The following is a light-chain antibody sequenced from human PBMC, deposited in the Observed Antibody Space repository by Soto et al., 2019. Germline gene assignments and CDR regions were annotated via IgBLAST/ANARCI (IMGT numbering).Light chain of an antibody. Sequence: QSALTQPASVSGSPGQSITISCTGTSSDVGGYNYVSWYQQHPGKAPKLMIYEVSNRPSGVPDRFSGSKSGDTASLTISGLQAEDEADYYCCSFASSESYVFGTGTKVTVL. CDR1: SSDVGGYNY. J-gene: IGLJ1*01. CDR3: CSFASSESYV. CDR2: EVS. V-gene: IGLV2-14*01.